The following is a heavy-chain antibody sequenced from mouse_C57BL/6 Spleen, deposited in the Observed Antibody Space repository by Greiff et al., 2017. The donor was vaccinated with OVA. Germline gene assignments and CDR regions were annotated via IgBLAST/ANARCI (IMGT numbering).Heavy chain of an antibody. CDR1: GYTFTSYW. CDR3: ARNYDYYWYFDV. D-gene: IGHD2-4*01. V-gene: IGHV1-53*01. Sequence: QVHVKQSGTELVKPGASVKLSCKASGYTFTSYWMHWVKQRPGQGLEWIGNINPSNGGTNYNEKFKSKATLTVDKSSSTAYMQLSSLTSEDSAVYYCARNYDYYWYFDVWGTGTTVTVSS. CDR2: INPSNGGT. J-gene: IGHJ1*03.